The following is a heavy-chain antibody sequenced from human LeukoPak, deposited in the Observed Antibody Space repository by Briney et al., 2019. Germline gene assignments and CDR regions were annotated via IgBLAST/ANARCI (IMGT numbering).Heavy chain of an antibody. CDR2: ISSSGSTI. J-gene: IGHJ4*02. CDR1: GFTFSDYY. D-gene: IGHD3-22*01. Sequence: PGGSLRLSCATSGFTFSDYYKSWIRQAPGKGLEWVSYISSSGSTIYYADSVKGRFTISRDNAKNSLYLQMNSLRAEDMAVYFFARDSSGYYSFADYWGQGTLVTVSS. CDR3: ARDSSGYYSFADY. V-gene: IGHV3-11*01.